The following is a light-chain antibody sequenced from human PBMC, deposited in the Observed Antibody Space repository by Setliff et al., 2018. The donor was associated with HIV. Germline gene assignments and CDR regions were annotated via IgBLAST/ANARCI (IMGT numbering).Light chain of an antibody. CDR2: DAS. J-gene: IGKJ5*01. CDR3: QQYSNWPPIT. CDR1: QSVSSN. Sequence: SPATLSVSPGERATLSCRASQSVSSNLAWYQQKPGQAPRLLIYDASTRATGIPARFSGSGSGTEFTLTIGSLQSEDFAVYYCQQYSNWPPITFGQGTRLEIK. V-gene: IGKV3-15*01.